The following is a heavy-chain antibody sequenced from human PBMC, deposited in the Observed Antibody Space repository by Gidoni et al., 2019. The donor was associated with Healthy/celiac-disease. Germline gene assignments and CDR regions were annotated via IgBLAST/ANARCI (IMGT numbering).Heavy chain of an antibody. CDR1: GFTFSSYG. CDR2: IWYDGSNK. J-gene: IGHJ4*02. V-gene: IGHV3-33*01. CDR3: ARDLCTNGVCYLDY. Sequence: QVQLVESGGGVVQPGRSLRLSCAASGFTFSSYGMHWVRQAPGKGLEWVAGIWYDGSNKYYADSVKGRFTISRDNSKNTLYLQMNSLRAEDTAVYYCARDLCTNGVCYLDYWGQGTLVTVSS. D-gene: IGHD2-8*01.